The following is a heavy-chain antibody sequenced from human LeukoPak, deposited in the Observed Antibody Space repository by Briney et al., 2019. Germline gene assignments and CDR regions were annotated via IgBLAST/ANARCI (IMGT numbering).Heavy chain of an antibody. V-gene: IGHV3-48*04. CDR2: ISSSSSTI. J-gene: IGHJ4*02. CDR3: ARDYVVGAALDY. D-gene: IGHD1-26*01. Sequence: GGSLRLSCAASGYTFSSYSMNWVRQAPGKGLEWVSSISSSSSTIYYADSVKGRFTISRDNAKNSLYLQMNSLRAEDTAVYYCARDYVVGAALDYWGQGTLVTVSS. CDR1: GYTFSSYS.